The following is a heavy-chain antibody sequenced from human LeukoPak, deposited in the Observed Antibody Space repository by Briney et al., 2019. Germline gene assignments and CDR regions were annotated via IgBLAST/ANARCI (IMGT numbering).Heavy chain of an antibody. CDR2: ISSSITI. D-gene: IGHD3-3*01. Sequence: PGGSLRLSCAASGFTFSSYSMNWVRQAPGKGLEWVSYISSSITIYYADSVKGGYTISRDNAKNSLYLQMTSLRPEDTAVYYCARETGMYYDFCSGYYLGDWGQGTLVTVSS. CDR1: GFTFSSYS. CDR3: ARETGMYYDFCSGYYLGD. V-gene: IGHV3-48*01. J-gene: IGHJ4*02.